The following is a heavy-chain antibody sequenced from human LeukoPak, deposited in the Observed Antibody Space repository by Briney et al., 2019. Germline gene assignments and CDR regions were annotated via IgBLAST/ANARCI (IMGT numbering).Heavy chain of an antibody. CDR3: ARRSAAQAFDY. CDR2: ISSGGGGTYYA. CDR1: GFTFNNYA. Sequence: GGSLRLSCAASGFTFNNYAMSWVRQAPGKGLEWVSTISSGGGGTYYAYYADSVRGRFTLSRDNSKNTLYLQMNSLRAEDTAIYYCARRSAAQAFDYWGQGTLVTVSS. J-gene: IGHJ4*02. D-gene: IGHD4-17*01. V-gene: IGHV3-23*01.